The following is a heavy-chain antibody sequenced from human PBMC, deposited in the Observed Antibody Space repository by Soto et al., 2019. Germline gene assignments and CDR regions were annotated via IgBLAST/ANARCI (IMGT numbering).Heavy chain of an antibody. CDR1: GGSFSVYF. V-gene: IGHV4-34*01. CDR2: VTQSGGS. CDR3: ARGLPHMEGGVVKRIRKWLDP. D-gene: IGHD3-10*01. Sequence: SETLSLTCALSGGSFSVYFWTWIRQSPEKGLEWIGEVTQSGGSNSNPSLSSRVSISLDTSKNQFSLKLTSVTAADSAVYYCARGLPHMEGGVVKRIRKWLDPSGEGTWVTV. J-gene: IGHJ5*02.